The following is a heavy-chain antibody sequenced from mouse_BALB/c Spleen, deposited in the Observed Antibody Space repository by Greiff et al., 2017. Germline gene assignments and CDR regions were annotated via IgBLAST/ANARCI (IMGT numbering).Heavy chain of an antibody. V-gene: IGHV5-12-1*01. CDR2: ISSGGGST. CDR1: GFAFSSYD. J-gene: IGHJ2*01. Sequence: EVHLVESGGGLVKPGGSLKLSCAASGFAFSSYDMSWVRQTPEKRLEWVAYISSGGGSTYYPDTVKGRFTISRDNAKNTLYLQMSSLKSEDTAMYYCARQGYYYGKIFDYWGQGTTLTVSS. D-gene: IGHD1-1*01. CDR3: ARQGYYYGKIFDY.